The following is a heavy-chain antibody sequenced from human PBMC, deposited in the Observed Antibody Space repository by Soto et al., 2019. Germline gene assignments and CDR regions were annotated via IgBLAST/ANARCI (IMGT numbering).Heavy chain of an antibody. J-gene: IGHJ1*01. D-gene: IGHD6-13*01. Sequence: AGGSLRLSCAASGFTFSSYGMHWVRQAPGKGLEWVAVISYDGSNKYYADSVKGRFTISRDNSKNTLYLQMNSLRAEDTAVYYCAKDRYSSSWYFQHWGQGTLVTVSS. CDR2: ISYDGSNK. V-gene: IGHV3-30*18. CDR1: GFTFSSYG. CDR3: AKDRYSSSWYFQH.